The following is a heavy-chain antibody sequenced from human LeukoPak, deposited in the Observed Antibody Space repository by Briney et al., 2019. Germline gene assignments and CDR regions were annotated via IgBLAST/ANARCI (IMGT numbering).Heavy chain of an antibody. CDR1: GYTFTGYY. CDR3: ARDRDGKAVAANRGDY. CDR2: INPNSGGT. J-gene: IGHJ4*02. V-gene: IGHV1-2*02. Sequence: ASVKVCCKASGYTFTGYYMHWVRQAPGQGLEWMGWINPNSGGTNYAQKFQGRVTMTRDTSISTAYMELSRLRSDDTAVYYCARDRDGKAVAANRGDYWGQGTLVTVSS. D-gene: IGHD6-19*01.